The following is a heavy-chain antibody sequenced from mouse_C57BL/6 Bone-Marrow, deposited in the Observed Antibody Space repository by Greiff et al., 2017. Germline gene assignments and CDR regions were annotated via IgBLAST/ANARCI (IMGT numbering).Heavy chain of an antibody. Sequence: VQLQQSGAELARPGASVKLSCKASGYTFTSYGISWVKQRPGQGLEWIGEIHPRSGNTYYNEKFKGKATLTADKSSSTAYMELRSLTSEDSAVYFCALITTVVGPYAMDYWGQGTSVTVSS. CDR3: ALITTVVGPYAMDY. CDR1: GYTFTSYG. CDR2: IHPRSGNT. V-gene: IGHV1-81*01. D-gene: IGHD1-1*01. J-gene: IGHJ4*01.